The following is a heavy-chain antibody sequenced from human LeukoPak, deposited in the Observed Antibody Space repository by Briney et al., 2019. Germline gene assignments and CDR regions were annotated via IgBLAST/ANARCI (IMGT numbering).Heavy chain of an antibody. D-gene: IGHD1-26*01. CDR1: GGSISSYY. CDR3: AREPGAADAFDI. CDR2: IYYSGST. Sequence: SETLSLTCTVSGGSISSYYWSWIRQPPGKGPEWIGYIYYSGSTNYNSSLKSRVTISVDTSKNQFSLKLSSVTAADTAVYYCAREPGAADAFDIWGQGTMVTVSS. V-gene: IGHV4-59*01. J-gene: IGHJ3*02.